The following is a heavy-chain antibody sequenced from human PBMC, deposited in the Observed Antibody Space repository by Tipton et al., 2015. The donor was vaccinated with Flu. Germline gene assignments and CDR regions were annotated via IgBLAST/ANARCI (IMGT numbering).Heavy chain of an antibody. CDR3: ARRDYSNYVSEPHNWFDP. J-gene: IGHJ5*02. V-gene: IGHV4-61*08. CDR1: GGSVSSAGYY. CDR2: IYYSGSS. D-gene: IGHD4-11*01. Sequence: TLSLTCTVSGGSVSSAGYYWTWIRQPPGKGLEYIGQIYYSGSSNNNPSLKSRLTISVDTSKNQFSLKLTSVTAADTAVYYCARRDYSNYVSEPHNWFDPWGQGTLVTVSS.